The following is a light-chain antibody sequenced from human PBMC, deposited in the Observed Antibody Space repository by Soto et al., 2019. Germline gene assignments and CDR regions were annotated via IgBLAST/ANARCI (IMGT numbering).Light chain of an antibody. CDR3: CSYAGVITLV. CDR1: SSDVGRYNL. V-gene: IGLV2-23*02. CDR2: EVN. Sequence: QAVLTQPASVSGSPGQSITISCTGTSSDVGRYNLVSWYQQHPGKAPKLIIHEVNKRPSGVSNRFAGSKSGITASLTISGLQAEDEADYYCCSYAGVITLVFGGGTKLTVL. J-gene: IGLJ2*01.